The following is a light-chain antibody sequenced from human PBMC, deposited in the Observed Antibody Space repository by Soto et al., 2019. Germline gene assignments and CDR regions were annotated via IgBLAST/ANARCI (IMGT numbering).Light chain of an antibody. J-gene: IGLJ1*01. CDR3: VSFAGGTYV. CDR1: SSDVGAYIF. V-gene: IGLV2-8*01. Sequence: LTQPPSASVSPGQSVTISCTGTSSDVGAYIFVSWYQQHPGKAPKLMVYDVNRRPPGVPDRFFGSKSGNTASLTVSGLQAEDETDYYCVSFAGGTYVFGTGTKVTVL. CDR2: DVN.